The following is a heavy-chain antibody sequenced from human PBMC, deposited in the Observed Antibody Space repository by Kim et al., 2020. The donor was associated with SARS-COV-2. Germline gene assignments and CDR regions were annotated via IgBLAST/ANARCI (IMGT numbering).Heavy chain of an antibody. CDR1: GFTFSSYA. D-gene: IGHD2-2*01. CDR2: ISGSGGST. Sequence: GGSLRLSCAASGFTFSSYAMSWVRQAPGKGLEWVSAISGSGGSTYYADSVKGRFTISRDNSKNTLYLQMNSLRAEDTAVYYCAPRPKEYCSSTSCLLDFDYWGQGTLVTVSS. CDR3: APRPKEYCSSTSCLLDFDY. V-gene: IGHV3-23*01. J-gene: IGHJ4*02.